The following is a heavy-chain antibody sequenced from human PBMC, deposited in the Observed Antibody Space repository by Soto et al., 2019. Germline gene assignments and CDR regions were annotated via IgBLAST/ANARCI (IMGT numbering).Heavy chain of an antibody. CDR1: GDSVSTNRAS. CDR2: TYYRSRWYN. CDR3: ARGSAYDESWFDP. D-gene: IGHD5-12*01. V-gene: IGHV6-1*01. J-gene: IGHJ5*02. Sequence: SQTLSLPCAISGDSVSTNRASCNFIRQSPSRGLEWLGRTYYRSRWYNDYAVPVKSRITINPDTSKNQFSLQLNSVTAEDTAVYYCARGSAYDESWFDPWGQGTPVTVSS.